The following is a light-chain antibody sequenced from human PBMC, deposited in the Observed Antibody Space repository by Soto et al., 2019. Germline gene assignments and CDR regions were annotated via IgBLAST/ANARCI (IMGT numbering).Light chain of an antibody. CDR3: QQYIRWPLT. J-gene: IGKJ4*01. Sequence: EIVMTQSPATLSVSPGERATLSCRASHSVSSNLAWYQQKPGQAPSLLIYGASTRATGTPARFSGSGSGTEFTLTVSSLQSEDFAVYYCQQYIRWPLTFGGGTKVDIK. CDR1: HSVSSN. CDR2: GAS. V-gene: IGKV3-15*01.